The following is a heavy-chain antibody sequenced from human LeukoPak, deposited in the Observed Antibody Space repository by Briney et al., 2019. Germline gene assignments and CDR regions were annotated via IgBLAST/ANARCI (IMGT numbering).Heavy chain of an antibody. D-gene: IGHD3-10*01. CDR3: ARVPGSFGYYYYGMDV. CDR1: GGSISSYY. Sequence: SETLSLTCTVSGGSISSYYWSWIRQPPGKGLEWIGYIYYSGSTNYNPSLKSRVTISVDTSKNQFSLKLSSVTAADTAVYYCARVPGSFGYYYYGMDVWGQGTTVTVSS. V-gene: IGHV4-59*01. CDR2: IYYSGST. J-gene: IGHJ6*02.